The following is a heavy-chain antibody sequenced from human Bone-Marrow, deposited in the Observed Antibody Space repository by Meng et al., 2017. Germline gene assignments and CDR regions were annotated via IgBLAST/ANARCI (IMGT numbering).Heavy chain of an antibody. D-gene: IGHD1-26*01. CDR2: FYYSGST. V-gene: IGHV4-39*05. Sequence: QLQLQESGPGLVKPSETPSLPCTVSGGSISSSSYYWGWIRQPPGKGLEWIGSFYYSGSTFSNPSLKNRVTISVDTSKNQFSLKLSSVTAADTAVYYCSVGELLPTWFDPWGQGTLVTVSS. CDR1: GGSISSSSYY. J-gene: IGHJ5*02. CDR3: SVGELLPTWFDP.